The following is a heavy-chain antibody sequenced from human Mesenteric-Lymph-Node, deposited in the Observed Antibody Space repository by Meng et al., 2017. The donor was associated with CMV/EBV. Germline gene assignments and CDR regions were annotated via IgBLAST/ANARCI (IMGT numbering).Heavy chain of an antibody. CDR2: IDPDDSYT. Sequence: GSGYGFTGYWITGVRQRPGKGLEWMGRIDPDDSYTKYGPSFQGHVSISVDKSISTAYLQWSSLKASDTAMYYCARLGYWGNYYPDYWGQGTLVTVSS. V-gene: IGHV5-10-1*01. CDR3: ARLGYWGNYYPDY. D-gene: IGHD3-16*01. J-gene: IGHJ4*02. CDR1: GYGFTGYW.